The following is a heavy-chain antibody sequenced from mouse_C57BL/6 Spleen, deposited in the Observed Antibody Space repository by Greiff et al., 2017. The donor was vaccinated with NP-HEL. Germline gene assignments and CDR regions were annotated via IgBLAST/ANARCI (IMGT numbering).Heavy chain of an antibody. D-gene: IGHD1-1*01. CDR2: ICPETGGT. CDR3: TIITTGPLGD. J-gene: IGHJ2*01. CDR1: GYTFTDYE. V-gene: IGHV1-15*01. Sequence: QVQLKESGAELVRPGASVTLSCKASGYTFTDYEMHWVKQTPVHGLEWIGAICPETGGTAYNQKFKGKAILTADKSSSTAYMELRSLTSEDSAVYYCTIITTGPLGDWGQGTTLTVSS.